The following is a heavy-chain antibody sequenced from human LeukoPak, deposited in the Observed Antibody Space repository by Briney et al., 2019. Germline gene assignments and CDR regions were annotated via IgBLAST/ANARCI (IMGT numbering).Heavy chain of an antibody. CDR3: AKDRSLDGGNSNGYFDS. J-gene: IGHJ4*02. CDR2: IYHSGST. CDR1: GGSISSSNW. D-gene: IGHD4-23*01. V-gene: IGHV4-4*02. Sequence: PSETLSLTCAVSGGSISSSNWWSWVRQPPGKGLEWIGEIYHSGSTNYNPSLKSRVTISVDKSKNQFSLKLSSVTAADTAVYYCAKDRSLDGGNSNGYFDSWGQGTLVTVSS.